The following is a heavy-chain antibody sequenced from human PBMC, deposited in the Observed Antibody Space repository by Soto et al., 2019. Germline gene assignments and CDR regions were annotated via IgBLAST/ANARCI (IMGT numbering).Heavy chain of an antibody. J-gene: IGHJ4*02. CDR3: AREKAAAGKATLDY. CDR1: GFTFSSYA. V-gene: IGHV3-30-3*01. CDR2: ISYDGSNK. D-gene: IGHD6-13*01. Sequence: PGGTLRLCCAASGFTFSSYAMHWVRQAPGKGLEWVAVISYDGSNKYYADSVRGRFTISRDNSKNTLYLQMNSLRAEDTAVYYCAREKAAAGKATLDYWGQGTLVTVSS.